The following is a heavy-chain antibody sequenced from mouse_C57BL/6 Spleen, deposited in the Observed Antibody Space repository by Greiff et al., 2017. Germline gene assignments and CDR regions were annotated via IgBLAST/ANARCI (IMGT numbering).Heavy chain of an antibody. J-gene: IGHJ2*01. CDR3: AITTVVATGFDY. D-gene: IGHD1-1*01. V-gene: IGHV14-2*01. CDR2: IDPEDGET. Sequence: EVQGVESGAELVKPGASVKLSCTASGFNIKDYYMHWVKQRTEQGLEWIGRIDPEDGETKYAPKFQGKATITADTSSNTAYLQLSSLTSEDTAVYYCAITTVVATGFDYWGQGTTLTVSS. CDR1: GFNIKDYY.